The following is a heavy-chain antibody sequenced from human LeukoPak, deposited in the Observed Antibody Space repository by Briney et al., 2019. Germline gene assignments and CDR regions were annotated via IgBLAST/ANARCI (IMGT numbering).Heavy chain of an antibody. CDR3: ARDKPPPYYYDSSGIFDY. CDR2: IWYDGSNK. V-gene: IGHV3-33*08. CDR1: GFSFSSYG. Sequence: GGSLRLSCAASGFSFSSYGMHWVRQAPGKGLEWVAVIWYDGSNKYYADSVKGRFTISRDNSKNTLYLQMNSLRAEDTAVYYCARDKPPPYYYDSSGIFDYWGQGTLVTVSS. D-gene: IGHD3-22*01. J-gene: IGHJ4*02.